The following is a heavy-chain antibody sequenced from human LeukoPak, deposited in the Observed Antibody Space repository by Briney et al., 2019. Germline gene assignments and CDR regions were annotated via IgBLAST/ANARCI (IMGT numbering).Heavy chain of an antibody. J-gene: IGHJ4*02. CDR1: GFTFTISA. D-gene: IGHD6-19*01. CDR3: AAGDSGWYSDY. Sequence: ASVKVSFKASGFTFTISAMQWVRQARGQGRVWIGWIVFGSGTPNYAQKFQNRVPIPRHMSTNTAYMELSSLRSEDTAVYYCAAGDSGWYSDYWGQGPLVTVSS. CDR2: IVFGSGTP. V-gene: IGHV1-58*02.